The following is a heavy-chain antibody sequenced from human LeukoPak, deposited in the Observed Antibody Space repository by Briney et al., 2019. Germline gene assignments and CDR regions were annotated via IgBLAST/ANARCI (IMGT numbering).Heavy chain of an antibody. CDR1: GFTFSSYW. CDR3: ARDGGLYSSGWYFYFDY. D-gene: IGHD6-19*01. Sequence: PGGSLRLSCAASGFTFSSYWMSWVRQAPGKGLEWVANIKQDGSEKYYVDSVKGRFTISRDNAKNSLYLQMNSLRAEDTAVYYCARDGGLYSSGWYFYFDYWGQGTLVTVSS. V-gene: IGHV3-7*01. CDR2: IKQDGSEK. J-gene: IGHJ4*02.